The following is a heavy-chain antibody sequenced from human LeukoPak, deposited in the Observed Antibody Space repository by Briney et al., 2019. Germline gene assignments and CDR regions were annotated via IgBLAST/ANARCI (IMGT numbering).Heavy chain of an antibody. J-gene: IGHJ6*03. CDR1: GFTFSSYS. D-gene: IGHD6-13*01. V-gene: IGHV3-21*01. CDR3: ARGTAAAGTVGYYYYYYMDV. CDR2: ISSSGSYI. Sequence: PGGSLRLSCAASGFTFSSYSMNWVRQAPGKGLEWVSSISSSGSYIYYADSVKGRFTISRDNAKNSLYLQMNSLRAEDTAVYYCARGTAAAGTVGYYYYYYMDVWGKGTTVTVSS.